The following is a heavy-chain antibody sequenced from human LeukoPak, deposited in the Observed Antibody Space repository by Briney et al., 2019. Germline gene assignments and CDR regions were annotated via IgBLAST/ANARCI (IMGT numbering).Heavy chain of an antibody. D-gene: IGHD6-13*01. V-gene: IGHV4-39*07. CDR3: ARAPPLYSSSWYVLWFDP. J-gene: IGHJ5*02. CDR1: GGSISSSSYY. Sequence: SETLSLTCTVSGGSISSSSYYWGWIRQPPGKGLEWIGEINHSGSTNYNPSLKSRVTISVDTSKNQFSLKLSSVTAADTAVYYCARAPPLYSSSWYVLWFDPWGQGTLVTVSS. CDR2: INHSGST.